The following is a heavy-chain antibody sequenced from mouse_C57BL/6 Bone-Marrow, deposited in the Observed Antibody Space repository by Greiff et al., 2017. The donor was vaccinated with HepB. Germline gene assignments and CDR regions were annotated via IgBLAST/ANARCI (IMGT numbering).Heavy chain of an antibody. CDR2: INPNYGTT. CDR1: GYSFTDYN. V-gene: IGHV1-39*01. D-gene: IGHD1-1*01. CDR3: ARGGIYYGSSYWYFDV. J-gene: IGHJ1*03. Sequence: RQSGPELVKPGASVKISCKASGYSFTDYNMNWVKQSNGKSLEWIGVINPNYGTTSYNQKFKGKATLTVDQSSSTAYMQLNSLTSEDSAVYYCARGGIYYGSSYWYFDVWGTGTTVTVSS.